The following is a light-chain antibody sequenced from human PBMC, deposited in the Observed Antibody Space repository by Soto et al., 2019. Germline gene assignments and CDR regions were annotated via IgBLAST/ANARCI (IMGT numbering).Light chain of an antibody. V-gene: IGKV3-11*01. CDR3: QQRNSWPPTFT. CDR1: QSVGSF. CDR2: DTS. Sequence: EIVLTQSPATLSLSPGERATLSCRASQSVGSFLAWYQQKPGQAPRLLIYDTSIRATGIPARFIGSGSGTDFTLTISSLEPEDFAVYYCQQRNSWPPTFTFGQGTRLEIK. J-gene: IGKJ5*01.